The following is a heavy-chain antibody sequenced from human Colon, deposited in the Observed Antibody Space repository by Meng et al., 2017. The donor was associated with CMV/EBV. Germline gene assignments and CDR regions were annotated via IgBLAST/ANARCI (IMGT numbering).Heavy chain of an antibody. J-gene: IGHJ6*02. CDR2: ISAYNGNT. V-gene: IGHV1-18*04. CDR1: GYSFTGYY. CDR3: ARDSYDFWSPRRYYYGMDV. D-gene: IGHD3-3*01. Sequence: ASVKVSCKASGYSFTGYYMHWVRQAPGQGLEWMGWISAYNGNTNYAQKLQGRVTLTTDTSTTTVYLDLRSLTSDDSAVYYCARDSYDFWSPRRYYYGMDVWGQGTTVTVSS.